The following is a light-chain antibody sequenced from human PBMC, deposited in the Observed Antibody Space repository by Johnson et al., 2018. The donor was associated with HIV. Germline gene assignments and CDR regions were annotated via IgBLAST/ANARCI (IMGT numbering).Light chain of an antibody. J-gene: IGLJ1*01. CDR3: GTWDSSMRAFYV. Sequence: QSVLTQPPSVSAAPGQKVTISCSGSSSNIGNNYVSWYQQLPGTAPKLLIYENNKRPSGIPDRFSGSKSGTSATLGITGLQTGDEADYYCGTWDSSMRAFYVFGTGTKVTVL. CDR2: ENN. V-gene: IGLV1-51*02. CDR1: SSNIGNNY.